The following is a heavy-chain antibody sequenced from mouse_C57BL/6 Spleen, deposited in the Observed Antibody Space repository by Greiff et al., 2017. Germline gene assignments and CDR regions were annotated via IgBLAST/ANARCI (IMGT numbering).Heavy chain of an antibody. V-gene: IGHV1-52*01. J-gene: IGHJ3*01. CDR3: AREDYKGSSAY. Sequence: PGSSVKLSCKASGYTFTSYWMHWVKQRPIQGLEWIGNIDPSDSETHYNQKFKDKATLTVDKSSSTAYMQLSSLTSEDSAVYYCAREDYKGSSAYWGQGTLVTVSA. CDR1: GYTFTSYW. D-gene: IGHD2-12*01. CDR2: IDPSDSET.